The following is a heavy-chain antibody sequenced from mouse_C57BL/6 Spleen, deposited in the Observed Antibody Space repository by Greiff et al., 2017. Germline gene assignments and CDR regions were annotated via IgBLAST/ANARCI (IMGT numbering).Heavy chain of an antibody. V-gene: IGHV6-6*01. J-gene: IGHJ2*01. CDR1: GFTFSDAW. Sequence: EVQVVESGGGLVQPGGSMKLSCAASGFTFSDAWMDWVRQSPEKGLEWVAEIRNKANNHATYYAESVKGRFTISRDDSKSSVYLQMNSLRAEDTGIYYCTLANWDVGYYFDYWGQGTTLTVSS. CDR3: TLANWDVGYYFDY. CDR2: IRNKANNHAT. D-gene: IGHD4-1*01.